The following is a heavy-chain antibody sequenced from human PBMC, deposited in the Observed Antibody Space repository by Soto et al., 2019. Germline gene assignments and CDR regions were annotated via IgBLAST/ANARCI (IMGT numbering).Heavy chain of an antibody. CDR1: GFTFSNAW. J-gene: IGHJ3*02. Sequence: GGSLRLSCAASGFTFSNAWMSWVRQAPGKGLEWVGRIKSKTDGGTTDYAAPVKGRFTISRDDSKNTLYLQMNSLRAEDTAVYYCASHQGSIPGFLEWLLYGAFDIWGQGTMVTVS. D-gene: IGHD3-3*01. CDR2: IKSKTDGGTT. CDR3: ASHQGSIPGFLEWLLYGAFDI. V-gene: IGHV3-15*01.